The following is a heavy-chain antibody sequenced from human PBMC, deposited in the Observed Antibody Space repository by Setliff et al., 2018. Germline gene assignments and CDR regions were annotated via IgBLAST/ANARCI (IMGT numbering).Heavy chain of an antibody. D-gene: IGHD6-6*01. CDR2: IYVTEST. CDR3: ARDPSSVAARPGY. Sequence: PSETLSLTCTVSGDSISNYYWNWIRQPAGKGLEWIGRIYVTESTKYNPSLKSRVTLSIDTSKNQFSLKLSSVTAADAAVYYCARDPSSVAARPGYWGQGTLVTVSS. CDR1: GDSISNYY. V-gene: IGHV4-4*07. J-gene: IGHJ4*02.